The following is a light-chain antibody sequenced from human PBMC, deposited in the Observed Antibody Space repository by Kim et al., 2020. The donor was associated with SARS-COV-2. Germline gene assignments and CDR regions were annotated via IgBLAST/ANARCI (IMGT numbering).Light chain of an antibody. CDR3: QQCKGAPWT. V-gene: IGKV1-27*01. CDR1: QGISNY. CDR2: AAS. Sequence: ASVGDSVPITCRAIQGISNYLAWYQQKPGKVPKLLIYAASALQSGVPSRFSGSGSGTDFTLTIAGLQPADVAAYYCQQCKGAPWTFGQGTKVDIK. J-gene: IGKJ1*01.